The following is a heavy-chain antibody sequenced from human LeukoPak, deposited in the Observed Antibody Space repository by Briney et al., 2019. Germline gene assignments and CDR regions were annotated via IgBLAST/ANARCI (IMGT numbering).Heavy chain of an antibody. CDR1: GGTFSSYA. CDR2: IIPIFGTA. V-gene: IGHV1-69*05. D-gene: IGHD3-22*01. J-gene: IGHJ3*02. Sequence: SVKVSCKASGGTFSSYAISWVRQAPGQGLEWMGGIIPIFGTANYAQKFQGRVTITTDESTSTAYMELSSLRSEDTAVYYCARTRAGYYDSSGYYPAGYNAFDIWGQGTMVTVSS. CDR3: ARTRAGYYDSSGYYPAGYNAFDI.